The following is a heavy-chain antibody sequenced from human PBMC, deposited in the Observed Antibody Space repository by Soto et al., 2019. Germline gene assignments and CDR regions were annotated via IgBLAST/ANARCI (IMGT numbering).Heavy chain of an antibody. CDR2: IYYSGST. CDR1: GGSISSSSYY. J-gene: IGHJ6*02. V-gene: IGHV4-39*01. CDR3: ATKTGGGWEDGMDV. D-gene: IGHD6-19*01. Sequence: QLQLQESGPGLVKPSETLSLTCTVSGGSISSSSYYWGWIRQPPGKGLEWIGGIYYSGSTYYNPSLKSRVTISVDTSKNQFSLKLSSVTAADTAVYYCATKTGGGWEDGMDVWGQGTTVTVSS.